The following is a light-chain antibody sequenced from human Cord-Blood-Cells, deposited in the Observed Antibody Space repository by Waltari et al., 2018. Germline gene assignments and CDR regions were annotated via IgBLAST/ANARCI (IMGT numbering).Light chain of an antibody. J-gene: IGKJ1*01. CDR2: AAY. CDR1: QSICIY. V-gene: IGKV1-39*01. CDR3: QQSYSTPTWT. Sequence: DIQMTQSPSSLTASVGDRVTITCRASQSICIYLNWYQQKQGKAPNLLIYAAYSLQSGVPSRFSGSGSGTDFTLTISSLQPEDFATYYCQQSYSTPTWTFGQGTKVEIK.